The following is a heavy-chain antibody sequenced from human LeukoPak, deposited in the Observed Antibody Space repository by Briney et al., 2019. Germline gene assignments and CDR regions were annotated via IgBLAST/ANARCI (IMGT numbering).Heavy chain of an antibody. Sequence: GGSVKVSCKASGYTFTSYGISWVRQAPGQGLEWMGWISAYNGNTNYAQKLQGRVTMTTDTSTSTAYMELRSLRSDDTAVYYCARDPPKKPNYDFWSGYESYMDVWGKGTTVTVSS. V-gene: IGHV1-18*01. J-gene: IGHJ6*03. D-gene: IGHD3-3*01. CDR2: ISAYNGNT. CDR3: ARDPPKKPNYDFWSGYESYMDV. CDR1: GYTFTSYG.